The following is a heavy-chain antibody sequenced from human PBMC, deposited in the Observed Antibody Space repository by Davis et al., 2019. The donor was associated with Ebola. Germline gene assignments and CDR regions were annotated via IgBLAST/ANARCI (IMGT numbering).Heavy chain of an antibody. D-gene: IGHD3-3*01. J-gene: IGHJ6*02. CDR1: GFTFSSYW. CDR3: ARDRDNYDFWSGYYYYYYYGMDV. Sequence: PGGSLRLSCAASGFTFSSYWMSWVRQAPGKGLEWVANIKQDGSEKYYVDSVKGRFTISRDNAKNSLYLQMNSLRAEDTAVYYCARDRDNYDFWSGYYYYYYYGMDVWGQGTTVTVSS. CDR2: IKQDGSEK. V-gene: IGHV3-7*03.